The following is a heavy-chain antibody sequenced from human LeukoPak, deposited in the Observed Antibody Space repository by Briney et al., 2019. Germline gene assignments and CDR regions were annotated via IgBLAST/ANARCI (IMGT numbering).Heavy chain of an antibody. J-gene: IGHJ5*02. V-gene: IGHV4-59*01. CDR1: GGSISDYY. D-gene: IGHD2-2*01. CDR3: ASGGYCSSTSCYPNWFDP. Sequence: SETLSLTCTVSGGSISDYYWSWIRQPPGKGLEWIGYIYYSGSTNYSPSLKSRVTISVDTSKNQFSLKLSSVTAAVTAVYYCASGGYCSSTSCYPNWFDPWGQGTLVTVSS. CDR2: IYYSGST.